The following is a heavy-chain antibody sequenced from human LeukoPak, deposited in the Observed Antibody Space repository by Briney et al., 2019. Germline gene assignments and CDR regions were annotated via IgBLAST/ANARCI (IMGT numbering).Heavy chain of an antibody. CDR1: GFTFSSYA. V-gene: IGHV3-23*01. J-gene: IGHJ4*02. CDR3: ATRAAVAGFYDY. CDR2: ISGSGGST. Sequence: QSGRSLRLSCAASGFTFSSYAMSWVRQAPGKGLEWVSAISGSGGSTYYADSVKGRFTISRDNSKNTLYLQMNSLRAEDTAVYYCATRAAVAGFYDYWGQGTLVTVSS. D-gene: IGHD6-19*01.